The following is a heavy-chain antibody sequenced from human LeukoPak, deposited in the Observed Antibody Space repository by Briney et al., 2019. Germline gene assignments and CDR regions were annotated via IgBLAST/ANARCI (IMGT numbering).Heavy chain of an antibody. V-gene: IGHV1-18*01. CDR2: ISAYNGNT. Sequence: PRASVKVSCEASGYTFTSYGISWVRQAPGQGLEWMGWISAYNGNTNYAQKLQGRVTMTTDTSTSTAYMELRSLRSDDTAVYYCARVGAYCTSTSCLDYWGQGTLVTVSS. CDR1: GYTFTSYG. J-gene: IGHJ4*02. D-gene: IGHD2-2*01. CDR3: ARVGAYCTSTSCLDY.